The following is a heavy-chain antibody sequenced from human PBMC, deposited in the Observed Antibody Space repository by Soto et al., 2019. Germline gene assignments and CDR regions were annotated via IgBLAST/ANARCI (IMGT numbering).Heavy chain of an antibody. CDR2: IYYSGST. CDR1: GGSISSRSYY. J-gene: IGHJ6*02. CDR3: ARAASGYYPSYYYYGMDV. Sequence: SETLSLTCTVSGGSISSRSYYWGWISEPLGKGLEWIGSIYYSGSTYYNPSLKSRVTISVDTSKNQFSLKLSSVTAADTAVYYCARAASGYYPSYYYYGMDVWGQGTTVT. V-gene: IGHV4-39*01. D-gene: IGHD3-22*01.